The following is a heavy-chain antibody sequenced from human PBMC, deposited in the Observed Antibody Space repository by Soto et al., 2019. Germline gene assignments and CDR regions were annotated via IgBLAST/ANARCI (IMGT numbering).Heavy chain of an antibody. CDR2: VATAGAT. D-gene: IGHD6-13*01. CDR1: GFTFSNYD. Sequence: EVQLVESGGGLVQPGGSLRLSCAAAGFTFSNYDMYWVRQGPGEGLEWVSGVATAGATYYSASVKGRFIITRENAKNSLYLQMNSLRDGDTAVYYCVRAEVAAGGYAHWGQGTLVIVSS. V-gene: IGHV3-13*01. CDR3: VRAEVAAGGYAH. J-gene: IGHJ4*02.